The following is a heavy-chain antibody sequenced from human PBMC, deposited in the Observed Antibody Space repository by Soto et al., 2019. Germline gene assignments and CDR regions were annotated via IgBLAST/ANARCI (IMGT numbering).Heavy chain of an antibody. J-gene: IGHJ4*02. D-gene: IGHD6-25*01. Sequence: ASVKVSCKASGYTFTGYYMHWVRQAPGQGLEWMGWINPNSGGTNYAQKFQGRVTMTRDMSISTAYMELSRLRSDDTAVYYCARGGRASIAAITPNYWGQGTLVTVSS. V-gene: IGHV1-2*02. CDR1: GYTFTGYY. CDR3: ARGGRASIAAITPNY. CDR2: INPNSGGT.